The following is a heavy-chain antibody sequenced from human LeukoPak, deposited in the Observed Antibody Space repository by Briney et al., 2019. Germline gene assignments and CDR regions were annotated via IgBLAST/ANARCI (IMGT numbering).Heavy chain of an antibody. V-gene: IGHV1-2*02. CDR1: GYTFTGYY. J-gene: IGHJ6*02. Sequence: ASVKVSCKASGYTFTGYYMHWVRQAPGQGLEWMGWINPNSGGTNYAQKFQGRVTMTRDTSISTAYKELSRLRSDDTAVYYCASPSYRTYYDFWSGYYGMDVWGQGTTVTVSS. CDR3: ASPSYRTYYDFWSGYYGMDV. D-gene: IGHD3-3*01. CDR2: INPNSGGT.